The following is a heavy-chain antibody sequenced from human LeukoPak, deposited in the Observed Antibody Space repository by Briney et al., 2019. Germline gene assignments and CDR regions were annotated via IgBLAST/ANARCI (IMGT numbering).Heavy chain of an antibody. Sequence: PSETLSLTCTVSGGSISSSSYYWSWIRQPPGKGLEWIGYIYYSGSTNYNPSLKSRVTISVDTSKNQFSLKLSSVTAADTAVYYCARDHSALVTPFYFDYWGQGTLVAVSS. CDR2: IYYSGST. J-gene: IGHJ4*02. CDR3: ARDHSALVTPFYFDY. V-gene: IGHV4-61*01. CDR1: GGSISSSSYY. D-gene: IGHD4-23*01.